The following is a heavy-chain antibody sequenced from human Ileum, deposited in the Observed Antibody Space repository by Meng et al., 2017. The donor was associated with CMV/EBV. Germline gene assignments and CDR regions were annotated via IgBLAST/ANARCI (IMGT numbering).Heavy chain of an antibody. V-gene: IGHV4-34*01. CDR2: INHSGST. CDR3: TRGPEERNGDDY. CDR1: GRSFTASY. J-gene: IGHJ4*02. Sequence: CSVSGRSFTASYGGWVRQPPGQGLEWIGEINHSGSTNYHPSLKSRAIISVDTSKNQFSLRLRSVTAADTAVYYCTRGPEERNGDDYWGQGTLVTVSS. D-gene: IGHD1-1*01.